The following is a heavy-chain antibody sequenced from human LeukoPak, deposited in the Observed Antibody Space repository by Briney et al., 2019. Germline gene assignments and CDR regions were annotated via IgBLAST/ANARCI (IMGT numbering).Heavy chain of an antibody. V-gene: IGHV4-4*07. CDR1: GGSISSYY. D-gene: IGHD3-10*01. Sequence: SETLSLTCTVSGGSISSYYWSWIRQPAGKGLEWIGRIYTSGSTNYNPSLKSRVTMSVDTSKNQFSLKLSSVTAADTAVYYCARHGSGSYSADPPYYYYYYLYVWGKGTTVTVSS. CDR2: IYTSGST. J-gene: IGHJ6*03. CDR3: ARHGSGSYSADPPYYYYYYLYV.